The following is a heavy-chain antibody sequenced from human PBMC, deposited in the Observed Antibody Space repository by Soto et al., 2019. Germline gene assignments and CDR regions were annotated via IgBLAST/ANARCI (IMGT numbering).Heavy chain of an antibody. J-gene: IGHJ6*04. Sequence: EVQLLESGGGLVQPGGSLRLSCAASGFTFSSYAMSWVRQAPGKGLEWVSVISGSGAGTYYADSVKGRFIISRDNSKNSVYLERNSLRAVDPAVYYCVDFLGAGPPRYGRRVWSKVHRVTLPS. CDR1: GFTFSSYA. D-gene: IGHD1-1*01. V-gene: IGHV3-23*01. CDR3: VDFLGAGPPRYGRRV. CDR2: ISGSGAGT.